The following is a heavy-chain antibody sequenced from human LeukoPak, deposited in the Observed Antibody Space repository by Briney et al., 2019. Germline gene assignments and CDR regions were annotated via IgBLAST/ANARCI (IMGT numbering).Heavy chain of an antibody. J-gene: IGHJ3*02. CDR2: ISSNGVAT. D-gene: IGHD2-2*01. Sequence: RGSLSLSCSASGFTFSSYAMHWVRQAPGKGLEYVSAISSNGVATYYADSVKGRFTISRDNSKNTLSLHMSSLRAEDTAVYYCVKEFSVGVLPSWEAFDIWGQGTMGSVSS. CDR1: GFTFSSYA. V-gene: IGHV3-64D*09. CDR3: VKEFSVGVLPSWEAFDI.